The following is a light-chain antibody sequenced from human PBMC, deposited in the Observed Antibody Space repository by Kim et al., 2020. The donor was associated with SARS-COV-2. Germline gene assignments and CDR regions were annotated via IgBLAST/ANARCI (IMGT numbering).Light chain of an antibody. CDR1: QSLLNSNGYNY. Sequence: PASISCRSNQSLLNSNGYNYLKWYLQKPGQSPLLLICLGSNRASGVPDRFSGSGSGTDFTLKISRVEAEDVGVYHCMQARQTPLTFGGGTKVDIK. CDR3: MQARQTPLT. J-gene: IGKJ4*01. CDR2: LGS. V-gene: IGKV2-28*01.